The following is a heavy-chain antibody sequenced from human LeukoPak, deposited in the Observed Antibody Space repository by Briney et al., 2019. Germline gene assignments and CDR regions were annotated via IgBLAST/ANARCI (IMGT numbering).Heavy chain of an antibody. D-gene: IGHD3-22*01. CDR1: GGTFSSYA. CDR2: INPNSGGT. V-gene: IGHV1-2*02. CDR3: ARDRRVNYYDSSTHRRFDY. Sequence: ASVKVSCKASGGTFSSYAISWVRQAPGQGLEWMGWINPNSGGTNYAQKFQGRVTMTRDTSISTAYMELSRLRSDDTAVYYCARDRRVNYYDSSTHRRFDYWGQGTLVTVSS. J-gene: IGHJ4*02.